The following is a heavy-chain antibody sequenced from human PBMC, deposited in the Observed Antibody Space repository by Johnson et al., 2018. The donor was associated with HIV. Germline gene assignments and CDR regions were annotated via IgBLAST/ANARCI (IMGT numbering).Heavy chain of an antibody. Sequence: QVQLVESGGGVVQPGRSLRLSCAASGFTFSSYAMHWVRQAPGKGLEWVAVISYDGSNKYYADSVKGRFTISRDNSKNTLYLQMNSLRAEDTAVYYGARDRGAFDIWGQGTMVTVSS. J-gene: IGHJ3*02. CDR1: GFTFSSYA. CDR2: ISYDGSNK. CDR3: ARDRGAFDI. V-gene: IGHV3-30*04.